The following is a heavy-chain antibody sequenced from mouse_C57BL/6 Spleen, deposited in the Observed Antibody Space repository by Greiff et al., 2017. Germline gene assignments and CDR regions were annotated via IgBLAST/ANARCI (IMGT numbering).Heavy chain of an antibody. J-gene: IGHJ4*01. CDR3: AREANWDYYAMDY. Sequence: QVQLQQSGAELVKPGASVKLSCKASGYTFTSYWMHWVKQRPGQGLEWIGMIHPNSGSTNYNEKFKSKATLTVDKSSSTAYMQLSSLTSEDSAVYYCAREANWDYYAMDYWGQGTSVTVYS. CDR1: GYTFTSYW. V-gene: IGHV1-64*01. CDR2: IHPNSGST. D-gene: IGHD4-1*02.